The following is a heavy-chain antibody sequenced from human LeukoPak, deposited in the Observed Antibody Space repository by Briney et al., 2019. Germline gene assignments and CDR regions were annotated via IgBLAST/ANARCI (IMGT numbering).Heavy chain of an antibody. V-gene: IGHV3-9*01. CDR2: ISWNSGSI. CDR3: AKDNGVMGNGFYY. CDR1: GFTFDDYA. D-gene: IGHD2-8*01. J-gene: IGHJ4*02. Sequence: PGGSLRLSCAASGFTFDDYAMHWVRQAPGKGLEWVSGISWNSGSIGYAESVKGRFTISRDNAKNSLYLQMNSLRAEDTALYYCAKDNGVMGNGFYYWGQGTLVTVSS.